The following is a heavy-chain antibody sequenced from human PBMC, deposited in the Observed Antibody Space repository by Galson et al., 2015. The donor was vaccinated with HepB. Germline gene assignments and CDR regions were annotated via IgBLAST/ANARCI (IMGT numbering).Heavy chain of an antibody. CDR1: GFTFTTYV. V-gene: IGHV3-23*01. CDR3: AFSRWERRTTYYFDF. J-gene: IGHJ4*02. Sequence: SLRLSCAASGFTFTTYVMTWVRQAPGKGLEWVSSINDSGDNIYYADSMKGRFTISRDNSKNTLCLQMNSLRAEDTAVYYCAFSRWERRTTYYFDFWGPGTLVTVSS. D-gene: IGHD1-26*01. CDR2: INDSGDNI.